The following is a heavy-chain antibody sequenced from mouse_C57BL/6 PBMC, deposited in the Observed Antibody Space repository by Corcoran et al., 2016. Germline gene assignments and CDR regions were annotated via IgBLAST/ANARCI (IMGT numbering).Heavy chain of an antibody. Sequence: QVTLKESGPGILQSSQTLSLNCSFSGFSLSTSGMGVSWIRQPSGKGLEWLAHIYWDDDKRYNPSLKSRLTISKDTSRNQVFLKITSVDTADTATYYCARRSDYYSNYYFDYWGQGTTLTVSS. V-gene: IGHV8-12*01. J-gene: IGHJ2*01. CDR2: IYWDDDK. D-gene: IGHD2-5*01. CDR3: ARRSDYYSNYYFDY. CDR1: GFSLSTSGMG.